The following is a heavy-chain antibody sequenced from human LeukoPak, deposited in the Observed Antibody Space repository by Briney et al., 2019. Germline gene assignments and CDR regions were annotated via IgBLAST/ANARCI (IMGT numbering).Heavy chain of an antibody. Sequence: GGSLRLSCAASGFTFSSYGMHWVRQAPGKGLEWVAVISYDGSNKYYADSVKGRFTIPRDNSKNTLYLQMNSLRAEDTAVYYCAKKPFEVGYFDYWGQGTLVTVSS. J-gene: IGHJ4*02. CDR1: GFTFSSYG. CDR3: AKKPFEVGYFDY. V-gene: IGHV3-30*18. CDR2: ISYDGSNK. D-gene: IGHD2-2*01.